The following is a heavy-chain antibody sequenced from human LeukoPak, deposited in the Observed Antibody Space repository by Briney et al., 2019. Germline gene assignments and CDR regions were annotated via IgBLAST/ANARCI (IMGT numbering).Heavy chain of an antibody. CDR3: ARERVITIFGVERHFDY. V-gene: IGHV1-18*01. D-gene: IGHD3-3*01. CDR2: ISAYNGNT. Sequence: GASVKVSCKASGYTFTSYGISWVRQAPGQGLEWMGWISAYNGNTNYAQKLQGRVTMTTDTSTSTAYMELRSLRSDDTAVYYCARERVITIFGVERHFDYWGQGTLVTVSS. J-gene: IGHJ4*02. CDR1: GYTFTSYG.